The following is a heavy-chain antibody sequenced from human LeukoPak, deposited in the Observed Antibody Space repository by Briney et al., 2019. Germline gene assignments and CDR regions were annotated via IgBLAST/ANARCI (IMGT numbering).Heavy chain of an antibody. Sequence: GGSLRLSCAASGFTFDDYAMHWVRQAPGKGLEWVSGISWNSGSMVYADSLKGRFTISRDNAKNSLYLQMNSLRAEDMALYYCAKDLYSSSSGVLDYWGQGTLVTVSS. CDR1: GFTFDDYA. CDR2: ISWNSGSM. CDR3: AKDLYSSSSGVLDY. V-gene: IGHV3-9*03. J-gene: IGHJ4*02. D-gene: IGHD6-6*01.